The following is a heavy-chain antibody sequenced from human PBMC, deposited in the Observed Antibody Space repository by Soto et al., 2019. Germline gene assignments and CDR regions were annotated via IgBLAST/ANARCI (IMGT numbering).Heavy chain of an antibody. CDR2: ISLYHHST. D-gene: IGHD2-21*02. Sequence: GASVKVSCKASGGTFSSYAISWVRQAPGQGLEWMGIISLYHHSTSYAQKFQGRLTVTNDTSTTTVYMELSSLTSEDTAVYWCARELYSCGGDCPYYMDYWGQGTLVPVSS. J-gene: IGHJ4*02. CDR3: ARELYSCGGDCPYYMDY. CDR1: GGTFSSYA. V-gene: IGHV1-46*01.